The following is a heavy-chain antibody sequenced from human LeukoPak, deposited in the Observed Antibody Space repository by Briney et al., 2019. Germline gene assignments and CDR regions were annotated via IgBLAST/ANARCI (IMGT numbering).Heavy chain of an antibody. D-gene: IGHD1/OR15-1a*01. J-gene: IGHJ4*02. CDR2: IYFTGTT. CDR3: ARGGGTPRN. CDR1: GGSINNHY. V-gene: IGHV4-59*11. Sequence: SETLSLTCTVSGGSINNHYWSWIREPPGMGLEWVGYIYFTGTTNYNPSLKSRVTISLDKSKNQFSLKLSSVTATDTAIYYCARGGGTPRNWGQGTLVTVSS.